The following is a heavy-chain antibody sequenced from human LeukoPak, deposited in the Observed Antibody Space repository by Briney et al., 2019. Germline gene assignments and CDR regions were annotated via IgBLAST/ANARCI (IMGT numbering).Heavy chain of an antibody. Sequence: GGSLRLSCAASGFTFNSYGMHWVRQAPGKGLEWVAVISYDGSNKYFADSVRGRFTISRDNSKNTLYLQMSSLRAEDTAVYHCAKDLRGTGGPFDFWGQGTLVAFSS. CDR1: GFTFNSYG. D-gene: IGHD1-1*01. V-gene: IGHV3-30*18. CDR2: ISYDGSNK. CDR3: AKDLRGTGGPFDF. J-gene: IGHJ4*02.